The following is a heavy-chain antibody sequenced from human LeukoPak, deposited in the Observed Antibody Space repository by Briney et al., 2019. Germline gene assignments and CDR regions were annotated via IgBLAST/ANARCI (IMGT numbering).Heavy chain of an antibody. Sequence: GGSLRLSCAASGFTFSNAWMSWVRQAPGKGLEWVGRIKSKTDGGTTDYAAPVKGRFTISRDDSKNTLYLQMNSLRAEDTAVYYCARVSGIGPLQLIGEQDYWGQGTLVTVSS. J-gene: IGHJ4*02. V-gene: IGHV3-15*01. CDR2: IKSKTDGGTT. D-gene: IGHD1/OR15-1a*01. CDR1: GFTFSNAW. CDR3: ARVSGIGPLQLIGEQDY.